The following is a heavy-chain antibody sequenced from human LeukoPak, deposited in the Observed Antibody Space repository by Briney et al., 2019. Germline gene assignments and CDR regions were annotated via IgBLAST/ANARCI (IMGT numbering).Heavy chain of an antibody. D-gene: IGHD6-13*01. V-gene: IGHV3-74*01. CDR1: GFTFSSYW. CDR2: INSDGSST. CDR3: ASSSRSWFSPLDY. J-gene: IGHJ4*02. Sequence: GGSLRLSCAASGFTFSSYWMHWVRQAPGKGLVWVSRINSDGSSTSYADSVKGRFTISRDNSKNTLYLQMNSLRAEDTAVYYCASSSRSWFSPLDYWGQGTLVTVSS.